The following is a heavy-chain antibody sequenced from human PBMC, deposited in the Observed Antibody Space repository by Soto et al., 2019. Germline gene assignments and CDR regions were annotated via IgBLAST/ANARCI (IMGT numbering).Heavy chain of an antibody. CDR3: ARGQGSGWINYYYYYMGV. V-gene: IGHV4-59*01. Sequence: SETLSLTCTVSGGSISSYYWSWIRQPPGKGLEWIGYIYYSGSTNYNPSLKSRVTISVDTSKNQFSLKLSSVTAADTAVYYCARGQGSGWINYYYYYMGVWGKGTRVTVSS. D-gene: IGHD6-19*01. CDR1: GGSISSYY. J-gene: IGHJ6*03. CDR2: IYYSGST.